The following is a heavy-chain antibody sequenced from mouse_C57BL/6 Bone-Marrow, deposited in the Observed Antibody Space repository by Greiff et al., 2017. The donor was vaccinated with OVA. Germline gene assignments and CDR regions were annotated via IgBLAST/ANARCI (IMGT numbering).Heavy chain of an antibody. CDR3: RTGTCYFDY. V-gene: IGHV1-66*01. Sequence: QVQLQQSGPELVKPGASVKISCKASGYSFTSYYIHWVKQRPGQGLEWIGWIYPGSGNTKYNEKFKGKATLTADTSSSTAYMQLSSLTSEDSAVYYCRTGTCYFDYWGQGTTLTVSS. CDR1: GYSFTSYY. CDR2: IYPGSGNT. D-gene: IGHD4-1*01. J-gene: IGHJ2*01.